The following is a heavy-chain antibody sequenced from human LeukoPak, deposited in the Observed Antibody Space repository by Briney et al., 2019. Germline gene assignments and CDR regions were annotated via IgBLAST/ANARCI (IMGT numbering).Heavy chain of an antibody. J-gene: IGHJ5*02. D-gene: IGHD2-2*02. CDR2: ISGSGGST. CDR3: AKARYCSSTSCYIYGFDP. Sequence: PGGSLRLSCAASGFTFSSYAMSWVRQAPGKGLEWVSAISGSGGSTYYADSVKGRFTISRDNSKNTLYLQMNSLRAEDTAVYYCAKARYCSSTSCYIYGFDPWGQGTLVTVSS. V-gene: IGHV3-23*01. CDR1: GFTFSSYA.